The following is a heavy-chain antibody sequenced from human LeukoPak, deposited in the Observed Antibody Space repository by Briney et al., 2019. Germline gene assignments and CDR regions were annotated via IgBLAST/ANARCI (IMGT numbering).Heavy chain of an antibody. D-gene: IGHD2-15*01. CDR2: ISSSSSYI. CDR1: GFTFSSYS. Sequence: GGSLRLSCAASGFTFSSYSMNWVRQAPGKGLEWVSSISSSSSYIYYADSVKGRFTISRDNAKNSLYLQMNSLRAEDTAMYFCARDSNPYCSGGSCTAFDIWGQGTMVAVSS. CDR3: ARDSNPYCSGGSCTAFDI. V-gene: IGHV3-21*01. J-gene: IGHJ3*02.